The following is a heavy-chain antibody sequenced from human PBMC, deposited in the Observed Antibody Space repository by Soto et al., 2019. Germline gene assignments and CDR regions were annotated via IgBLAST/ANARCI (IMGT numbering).Heavy chain of an antibody. Sequence: EVQLVESGGGLVQPGRSLRLSCAASGFTFDDYAMHWVRQAPGKGLEWVSGISWNSGSIGYADSVKGRFTISRDNAKNSLYLQMNSLRAEDTALYYCAKDKGIAAAGTSPRNDAFDIWGQGTMVTVSS. D-gene: IGHD6-13*01. V-gene: IGHV3-9*01. J-gene: IGHJ3*02. CDR3: AKDKGIAAAGTSPRNDAFDI. CDR2: ISWNSGSI. CDR1: GFTFDDYA.